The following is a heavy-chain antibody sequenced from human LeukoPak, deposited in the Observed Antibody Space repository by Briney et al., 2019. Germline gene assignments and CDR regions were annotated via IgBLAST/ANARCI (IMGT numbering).Heavy chain of an antibody. Sequence: PGGSLRLSCAASGFTFSSHGMTWVRQAPGKGLEWVSTIRGGGGATFYADSVKGRFTISRDNSVNTLFLQMNSLRAEDTAVYYCAKFDSSGYCLGYWGQGTLVIASS. V-gene: IGHV3-23*01. J-gene: IGHJ4*02. CDR3: AKFDSSGYCLGY. CDR1: GFTFSSHG. CDR2: IRGGGGAT. D-gene: IGHD3-22*01.